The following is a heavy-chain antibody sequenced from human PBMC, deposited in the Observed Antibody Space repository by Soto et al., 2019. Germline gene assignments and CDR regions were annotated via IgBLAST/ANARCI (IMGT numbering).Heavy chain of an antibody. CDR2: INPNSGGT. CDR3: ARSLRDYYGSGSRPRDV. CDR1: GYTFTGYY. V-gene: IGHV1-2*04. J-gene: IGHJ6*02. Sequence: QVQLVQSGAEVKKPGASVKVSCKASGYTFTGYYMHWVRQAPGQGLEWMGWINPNSGGTNYAQKFQGWVTMTRDTSISTAYMELSRLRSDDTAVYYCARSLRDYYGSGSRPRDVWGQGTTVTVSS. D-gene: IGHD3-10*01.